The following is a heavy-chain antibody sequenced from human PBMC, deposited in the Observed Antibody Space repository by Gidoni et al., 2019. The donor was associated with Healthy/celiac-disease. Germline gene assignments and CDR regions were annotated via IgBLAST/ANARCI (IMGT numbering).Heavy chain of an antibody. J-gene: IGHJ6*02. CDR1: GFPFSSYA. D-gene: IGHD3-16*01. V-gene: IGHV3-48*03. CDR2: ISSSGSTI. Sequence: EVQLVASGGGLVQPGGSLSLPCAASGFPFSSYAMNWVRQAPGKGLEWVSYISSSGSTIYYADSVKGRFTISRDNAKNSLYLQMNSLRAEDTAVYYCARAPGGGGYYYYGMDVWGQGTTVTVSS. CDR3: ARAPGGGGYYYYGMDV.